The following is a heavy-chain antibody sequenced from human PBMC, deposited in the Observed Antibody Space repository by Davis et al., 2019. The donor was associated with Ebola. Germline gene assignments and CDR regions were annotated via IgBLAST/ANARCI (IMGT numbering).Heavy chain of an antibody. D-gene: IGHD5-24*01. J-gene: IGHJ6*02. CDR2: ISYDGSNK. Sequence: PGGSLRLSCAASGFTFSSYAMHWVRQAPGKGLEWVAVISYDGSNKYYADSVKGRFTISRDNSKNTLYLQMNSLRAEDTAVYYCASDRDGYNYLGYYYYGMDVWGQGTTVTVSS. CDR3: ASDRDGYNYLGYYYYGMDV. CDR1: GFTFSSYA. V-gene: IGHV3-30-3*01.